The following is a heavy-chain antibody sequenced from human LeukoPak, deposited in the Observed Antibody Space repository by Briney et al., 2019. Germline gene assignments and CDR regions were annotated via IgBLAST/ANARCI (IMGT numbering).Heavy chain of an antibody. CDR1: GDSVSSNSAA. V-gene: IGHV6-1*01. CDR2: TFYRSKWSN. D-gene: IGHD2-15*01. Sequence: SQTLSLTCAISGDSVSSNSAAWNWIRQSPSRGLEWLGRTFYRSKWSNDYASSVRSRITINPDTSKNLFSLQLNSVTPEDTAVYYCASTRSPRDIAGAGLFDDWGQGTLVTVSS. CDR3: ASTRSPRDIAGAGLFDD. J-gene: IGHJ4*02.